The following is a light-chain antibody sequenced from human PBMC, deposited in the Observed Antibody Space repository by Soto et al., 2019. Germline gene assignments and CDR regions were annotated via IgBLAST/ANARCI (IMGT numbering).Light chain of an antibody. V-gene: IGKV3-20*01. CDR2: GAS. CDR3: QKYGSSPPT. CDR1: QSVSSSY. Sequence: EIVLTQSPGTLSLSPGERAALSCRASQSVSSSYLAWYQQKPGQAPRLLIYGASSRATGIPDRFSGSGSGTDLTLTISRLEPEDFAVYYCQKYGSSPPTFGGGTKVEIK. J-gene: IGKJ4*01.